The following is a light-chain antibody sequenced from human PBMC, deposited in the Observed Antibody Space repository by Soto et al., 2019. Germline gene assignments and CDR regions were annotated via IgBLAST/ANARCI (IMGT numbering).Light chain of an antibody. CDR3: VQGTHWPSFT. J-gene: IGKJ2*01. V-gene: IGKV2-30*01. CDR1: QTFVYRDGNTY. Sequence: VVMTQSPLSLPVTLGQPASISCKSSQTFVYRDGNTYLNWIQQRPGQSPRRLIYQVSHRDSGVPDRFSGSGSGTDFTLKISRVEAEDVGVYYCVQGTHWPSFTFGQVTKLEIK. CDR2: QVS.